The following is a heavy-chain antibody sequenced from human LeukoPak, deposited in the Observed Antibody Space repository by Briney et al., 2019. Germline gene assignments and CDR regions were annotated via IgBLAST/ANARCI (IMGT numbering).Heavy chain of an antibody. D-gene: IGHD2-15*01. CDR2: IGTAGDT. CDR1: GFTFSSYD. Sequence: GGSLRLSCAASGFTFSSYDMHWVRQATGKGLEWVSAIGTAGDTYYPGSVKGRFTISRENAKNSLYLQMNSLRAEDTAVYYCARAHCSGGSCYSFLYYYYSMDVWGQGTTVTVSS. CDR3: ARAHCSGGSCYSFLYYYYSMDV. J-gene: IGHJ6*02. V-gene: IGHV3-13*01.